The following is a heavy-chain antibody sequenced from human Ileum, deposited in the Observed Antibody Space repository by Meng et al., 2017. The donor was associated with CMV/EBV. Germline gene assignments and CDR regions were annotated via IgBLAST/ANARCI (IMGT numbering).Heavy chain of an antibody. CDR3: ARGVVVPAVDPYYFDY. D-gene: IGHD2-2*01. J-gene: IGHJ4*02. CDR2: IYYSGRA. CDR1: DSISSSSYY. V-gene: IGHV4-31*02. Sequence: DSISSSSYYWSWSRQHTGKGLKWSGYIYYSGRAYYSPSLKSRVSISVDTSKKQFSLKLSSVTAADTAVYYCARGVVVPAVDPYYFDYWGQGTLVTVSS.